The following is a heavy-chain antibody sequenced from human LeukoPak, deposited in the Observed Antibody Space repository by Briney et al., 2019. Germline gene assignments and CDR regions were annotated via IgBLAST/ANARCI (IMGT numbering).Heavy chain of an antibody. V-gene: IGHV3-9*01. CDR2: ISWNSGSI. CDR1: GFTFDDYA. Sequence: GRSLRLSCAASGFTFDDYAMHWVRQAPGKGLEWVSGISWNSGSIGYADSVKGRFTISRDNAKNSLYLQMNSLRAEDTALYYCAKGGGLTGDPFDYRGQGTLVTVSS. CDR3: AKGGGLTGDPFDY. J-gene: IGHJ4*02. D-gene: IGHD7-27*01.